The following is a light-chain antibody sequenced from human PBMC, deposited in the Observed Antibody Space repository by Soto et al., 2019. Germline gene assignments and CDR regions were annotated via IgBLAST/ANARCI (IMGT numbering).Light chain of an antibody. Sequence: DIVMTQSPLSLPVTPGEPASISCRSSQSLLHSNGYNYLDWYLQKPGQSPQLLIYLCSNRASGDPDRFSGSGSGTDFTLKISRVEAEDVGVYYFMQALQTPYTFGQGTKLEIK. CDR2: LCS. CDR1: QSLLHSNGYNY. J-gene: IGKJ2*01. V-gene: IGKV2-28*01. CDR3: MQALQTPYT.